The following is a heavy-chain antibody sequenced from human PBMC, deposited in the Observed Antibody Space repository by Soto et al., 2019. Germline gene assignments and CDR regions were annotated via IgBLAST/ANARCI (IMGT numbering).Heavy chain of an antibody. CDR1: GYTFSNHY. V-gene: IGHV1-46*01. CDR3: AREGSSWYDTTITYYYYGMDV. D-gene: IGHD6-13*01. J-gene: IGHJ6*02. CDR2: INPFDGRT. Sequence: GASVKVSCKASGYTFSNHYIHWVRQAPGQGLEWIGLINPFDGRTTYAQNFQGRVTMARDTSTSTVSVDLSSLGSEDTAVYYCAREGSSWYDTTITYYYYGMDVWAQGTTVPVSS.